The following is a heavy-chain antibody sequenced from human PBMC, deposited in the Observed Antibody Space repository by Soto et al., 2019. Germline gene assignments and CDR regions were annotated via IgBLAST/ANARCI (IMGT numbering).Heavy chain of an antibody. Sequence: ASVKVSCKASGYTFTSYGISWVRQAPGQGLEWMGWISAYNGNTNYAQKLQGRVTMTTDTSTSTAYMELRSLRSDDTAVYYCARTGNYYDSSAINWFDPWGQGTLVTVSS. V-gene: IGHV1-18*04. J-gene: IGHJ5*02. CDR3: ARTGNYYDSSAINWFDP. CDR2: ISAYNGNT. D-gene: IGHD3-22*01. CDR1: GYTFTSYG.